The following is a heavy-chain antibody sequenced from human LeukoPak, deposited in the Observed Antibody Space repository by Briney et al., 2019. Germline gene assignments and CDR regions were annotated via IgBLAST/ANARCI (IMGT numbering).Heavy chain of an antibody. J-gene: IGHJ6*02. V-gene: IGHV1-18*01. CDR1: DYTFITYG. Sequence: ASVKVSCKASDYTFITYGIAWVRQAPGQGLEWMGWISPYNGSTNYAQKFQGRVTVTTDTSTSTAYMELRSLRSDDTALYYCARVMHWDRPMARGRGMDVWGQGTTVTVSS. CDR3: ARVMHWDRPMARGRGMDV. CDR2: ISPYNGST. D-gene: IGHD5-18*01.